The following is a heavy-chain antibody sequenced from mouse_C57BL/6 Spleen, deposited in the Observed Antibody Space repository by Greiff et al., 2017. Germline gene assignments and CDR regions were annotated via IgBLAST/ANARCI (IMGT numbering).Heavy chain of an antibody. D-gene: IGHD2-3*01. CDR3: ASDDGYYVFAY. CDR1: GYSITSGYY. Sequence: EVQLVESGPGLVKPSQSLSLTCSVTGYSITSGYYWNWIRQFPGNKLEWMGYISYDGSNNYNPSLKNRISITRDTSKNQFFLKLNSVTTEDTATYYCASDDGYYVFAYWGQGTLVTVSA. CDR2: ISYDGSN. V-gene: IGHV3-6*01. J-gene: IGHJ3*01.